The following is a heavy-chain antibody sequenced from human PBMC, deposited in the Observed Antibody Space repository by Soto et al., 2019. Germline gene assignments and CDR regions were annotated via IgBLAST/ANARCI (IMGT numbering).Heavy chain of an antibody. CDR1: GYSFAGYW. J-gene: IGHJ4*02. CDR2: IDPSDSQT. D-gene: IGHD3-22*01. V-gene: IGHV5-10-1*01. CDR3: ARQIYDSDTGPNFQYYFDS. Sequence: GESLKISGKGSGYSFAGYWITWVRQKPGKGLEWMGRIDPSDSQTYYSPSFRGHVTISATKSITTVFLQWSSLRASDTAMYYCARQIYDSDTGPNFQYYFDSWGQGTPVTVPQ.